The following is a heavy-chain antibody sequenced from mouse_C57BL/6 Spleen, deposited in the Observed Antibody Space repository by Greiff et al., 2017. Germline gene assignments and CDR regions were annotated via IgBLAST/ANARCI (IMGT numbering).Heavy chain of an antibody. D-gene: IGHD3-2*02. CDR3: ARQGDSSGLYYLDY. J-gene: IGHJ2*01. CDR2: VSNLAYSI. CDR1: GFTFSDYG. V-gene: IGHV5-15*01. Sequence: EVKLVESGGGLVQPGGSLKLSCAASGFTFSDYGMAWVRQAPRKGPEWVAFVSNLAYSIYYADTVTGRFTMSGENAKNTLYVEMSSLRSEDTAMYYCARQGDSSGLYYLDYWGQGTTLTVSS.